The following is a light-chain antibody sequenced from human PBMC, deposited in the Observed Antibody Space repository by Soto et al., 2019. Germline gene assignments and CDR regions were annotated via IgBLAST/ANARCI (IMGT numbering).Light chain of an antibody. V-gene: IGKV1-12*01. CDR3: QQATSFPRT. CDR1: QGITTX. J-gene: IGKJ1*01. CDR2: AAS. Sequence: DIQMTQSPSFVSASVGDRVTISCRASQGITTXLAXYQXKPGKAPKLLIYAASTLQGGVPSRFSGSGSGTEFTLTISSLQPEDFATYYCQQATSFPRTFGQGTKV.